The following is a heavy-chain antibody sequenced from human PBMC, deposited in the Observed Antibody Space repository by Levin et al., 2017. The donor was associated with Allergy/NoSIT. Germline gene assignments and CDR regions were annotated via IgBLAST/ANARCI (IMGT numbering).Heavy chain of an antibody. J-gene: IGHJ4*02. CDR2: IYHSGRT. CDR1: DGSFRDYY. CDR3: ARGRLKIAAAFDS. D-gene: IGHD6-25*01. Sequence: PSETLSLTCGVSDGSFRDYYWSWIRQVSGKGLEWLGEIYHSGRTNCNPSLKSRLSISVDMSKNHISLNLTSLTAADTGVYYCARGRLKIAAAFDSWGQGSLVIVSS. V-gene: IGHV4-34*01.